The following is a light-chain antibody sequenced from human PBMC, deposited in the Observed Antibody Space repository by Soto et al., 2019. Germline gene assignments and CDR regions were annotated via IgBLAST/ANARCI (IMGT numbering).Light chain of an antibody. CDR1: QSVSSN. V-gene: IGKV3D-15*01. CDR2: GAS. J-gene: IGKJ1*01. CDR3: LQHYGNPQT. Sequence: EIVMTQSPATLSVSPGERATLSCRASQSVSSNLAWYQQKPGQAPRLLIYGASSRATGIPDRFSGSGSGTDFTLTISSLQAEDVAVYYCLQHYGNPQTVGQGTKVDIK.